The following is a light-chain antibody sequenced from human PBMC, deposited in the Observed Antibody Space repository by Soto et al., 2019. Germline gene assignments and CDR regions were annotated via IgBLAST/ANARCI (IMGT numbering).Light chain of an antibody. CDR1: SSDVGGYNF. CDR3: TSYTSSTTPFYV. CDR2: EVS. V-gene: IGLV2-14*01. Sequence: QSALTQPASVSGSPEQSITISCTGTSSDVGGYNFVSWFQHHPGKAPKLMIFEVSNRPSGISNRFSGSKSGNTASLTISGLQAEDEADYYCTSYTSSTTPFYVFGTGTKLTVL. J-gene: IGLJ1*01.